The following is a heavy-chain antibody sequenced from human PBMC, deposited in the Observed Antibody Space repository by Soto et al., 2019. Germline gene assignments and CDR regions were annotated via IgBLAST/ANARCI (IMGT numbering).Heavy chain of an antibody. CDR1: GGTFSSHA. Sequence: SVKVSCKASGGTFSSHAISWVRQAPGQGLERMGGIITFFKATNYAQKFQGRITSTADDSTSTAYMDLYSLRSEDTAVYYCARDVSVNYYDGTFSYYAMDVWGQGTTVTVS. CDR3: ARDVSVNYYDGTFSYYAMDV. J-gene: IGHJ6*02. CDR2: IITFFKAT. D-gene: IGHD3-16*01. V-gene: IGHV1-69*13.